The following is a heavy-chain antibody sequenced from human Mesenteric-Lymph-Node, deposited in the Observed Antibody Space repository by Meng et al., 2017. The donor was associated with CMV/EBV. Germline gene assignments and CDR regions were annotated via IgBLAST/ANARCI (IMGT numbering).Heavy chain of an antibody. CDR2: INRSGST. CDR1: GGSFSTYY. J-gene: IGHJ3*02. CDR3: ARGPCTSTSCYGFEI. Sequence: VYGGSFSTYYWSWIRQPPGKGLGLIGEINRSGSTNYNPSLKSRVTISVDTSKNQFSLRLSSVTAADTGVYYCARGPCTSTSCYGFEIWGQGTMVTVSS. V-gene: IGHV4-34*01. D-gene: IGHD2-2*01.